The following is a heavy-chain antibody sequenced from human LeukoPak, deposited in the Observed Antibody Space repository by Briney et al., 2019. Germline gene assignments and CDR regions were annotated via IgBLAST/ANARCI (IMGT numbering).Heavy chain of an antibody. CDR3: ASLVCITMVRGVILHDAFDI. Sequence: GGSLRLSCAASGFTFSSYSMNWVRQAPGKGLEWVSYISSSSSTIYYADSVKGRFTISRDNAKNSLYLQMNSLRAEDTAVYYCASLVCITMVRGVILHDAFDIWGQGTMVTVSS. V-gene: IGHV3-48*01. CDR1: GFTFSSYS. J-gene: IGHJ3*02. D-gene: IGHD3-10*01. CDR2: ISSSSSTI.